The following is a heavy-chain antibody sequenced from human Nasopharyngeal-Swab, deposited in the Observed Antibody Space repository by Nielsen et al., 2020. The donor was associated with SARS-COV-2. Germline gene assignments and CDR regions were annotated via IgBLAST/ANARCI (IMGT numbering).Heavy chain of an antibody. CDR2: ISATGNTV. CDR1: GFTFSDYY. J-gene: IGHJ6*02. V-gene: IGHV3-11*04. CDR3: ARGPRNYYDSSGYSTYYYGMDV. Sequence: GGSLRLSCAASGFTFSDYYMTWVRQAPGKGLDWVSYISATGNTVYYADSVKGRFTISRDNAKNSLYLQMNSLRDEDTAVYYCARGPRNYYDSSGYSTYYYGMDVWGQGTTVTVSS. D-gene: IGHD3-22*01.